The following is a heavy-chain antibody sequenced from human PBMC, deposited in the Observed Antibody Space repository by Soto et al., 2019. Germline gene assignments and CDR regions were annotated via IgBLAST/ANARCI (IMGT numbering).Heavy chain of an antibody. D-gene: IGHD1-26*01. J-gene: IGHJ3*02. CDR2: IRSKAYGGTT. CDR3: TRVGILGATYAFDI. Sequence: GWSLRLSCTASGFTFGDYAMSWVRQAPGKGLEWVGFIRSKAYGGTTEYAASVKGRFTISRDDSKSIAYLQMNSLKTEDTAVYYCTRVGILGATYAFDIWGQGTMVTVSS. CDR1: GFTFGDYA. V-gene: IGHV3-49*04.